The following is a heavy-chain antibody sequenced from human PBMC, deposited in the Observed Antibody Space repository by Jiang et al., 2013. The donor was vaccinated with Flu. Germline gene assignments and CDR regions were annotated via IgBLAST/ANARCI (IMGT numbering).Heavy chain of an antibody. Sequence: APGLVKPSGTLSLTCTVSIDSTSSDHWWSWVRQAPGKGLEWIGEISHTGTTTYNPSLSSRVAMSIDRSKSHISLKLTSVTAADTAVYYCARHGYYSLDYWGQGPLVTVSS. J-gene: IGHJ4*02. CDR1: IDSTSSDHW. V-gene: IGHV4-4*02. CDR2: ISHTGTT. CDR3: ARHGYYSLDY. D-gene: IGHD5-18*01.